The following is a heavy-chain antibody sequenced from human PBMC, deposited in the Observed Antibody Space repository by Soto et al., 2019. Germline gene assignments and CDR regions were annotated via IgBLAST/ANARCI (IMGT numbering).Heavy chain of an antibody. CDR3: AKRRGDHSNYSWGIDV. D-gene: IGHD4-4*01. V-gene: IGHV3-30*18. CDR2: ISYDGSHK. Sequence: GGSLRLSCAASGFTFRNYGMHWVRQAPGKGLVWVTVISYDGSHKYYAESVKGRFTISRDNSKNTVYLEMNSLRDEDTAVYYCAKRRGDHSNYSWGIDVWGQGTTVTVSS. CDR1: GFTFRNYG. J-gene: IGHJ6*02.